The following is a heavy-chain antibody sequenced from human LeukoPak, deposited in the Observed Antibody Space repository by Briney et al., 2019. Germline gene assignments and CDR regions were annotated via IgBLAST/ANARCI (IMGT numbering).Heavy chain of an antibody. Sequence: SETLSLTCTVSGGSISGYYWSWILQPAGKGLEWIGRIYTTGSTNYNPSLKSRVTMSVDTSKKQFSLKLSSVTAADTAVYYCARGLGDAFDIWGQGTKVTVSS. J-gene: IGHJ3*02. V-gene: IGHV4-4*07. CDR3: ARGLGDAFDI. CDR2: IYTTGST. CDR1: GGSISGYY.